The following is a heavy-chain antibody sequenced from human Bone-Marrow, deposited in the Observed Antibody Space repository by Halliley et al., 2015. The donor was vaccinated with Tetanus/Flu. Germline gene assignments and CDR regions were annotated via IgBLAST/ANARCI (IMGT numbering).Heavy chain of an antibody. CDR3: AKDRRDGYNRD. CDR2: ITGSGAAT. CDR1: GFTFSTYA. J-gene: IGHJ4*02. Sequence: SLRLSCAASGFTFSTYAMTWVRQAPRKGLKWVSSITGSGAATYYADSVKGRFTISRDNSKNTVHLQMNSLRVEDTAIYFCAKDRRDGYNRDWGQGTRVTVSS. D-gene: IGHD5-12*01. V-gene: IGHV3-23*01.